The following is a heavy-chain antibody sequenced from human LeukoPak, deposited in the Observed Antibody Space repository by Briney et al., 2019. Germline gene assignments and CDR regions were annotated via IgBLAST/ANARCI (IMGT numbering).Heavy chain of an antibody. J-gene: IGHJ3*02. CDR1: GGSISSYY. V-gene: IGHV4-59*08. Sequence: SETLSLTCTVSGGSISSYYWSWIRQPPGKGLEWIGYIYYSGSTNYNPSLKSRVTISVDTSKNQFSLKLSSVTAADTAVYYCGVGIAVAGFDAFDIWGQGTMVPVSS. D-gene: IGHD6-19*01. CDR3: GVGIAVAGFDAFDI. CDR2: IYYSGST.